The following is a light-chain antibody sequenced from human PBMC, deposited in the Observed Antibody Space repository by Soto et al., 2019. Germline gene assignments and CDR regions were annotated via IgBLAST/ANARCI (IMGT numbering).Light chain of an antibody. CDR3: QHDNSYSIT. CDR2: KAS. J-gene: IGKJ5*01. CDR1: QSISSW. V-gene: IGKV1-5*03. Sequence: DIQMTQSPSTLSASVGDRVTITCRASQSISSWLAWYHQKPGKAPKLLIYKASSLDSGVPSRFSGSGSGTEFSLTISSLQPDDFATYFCQHDNSYSITFGQGTRLEIK.